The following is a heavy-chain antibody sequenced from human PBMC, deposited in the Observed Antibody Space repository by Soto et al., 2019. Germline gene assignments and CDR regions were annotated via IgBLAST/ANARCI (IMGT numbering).Heavy chain of an antibody. V-gene: IGHV3-30*18. CDR1: GFTFSSYG. D-gene: IGHD5-12*01. CDR3: AQDHTSDYEGSGAY. CDR2: TSYDGSNK. Sequence: QVHLVESGGGVVQPGRSLRLSCAASGFTFSSYGMHWVRQAPGRGLEWVAVTSYDGSNKFYTDSVKGRFTVSRDNSKNTLYLQLSSLRVEDTAVYYCAQDHTSDYEGSGAYWGQGTLVTVSS. J-gene: IGHJ4*02.